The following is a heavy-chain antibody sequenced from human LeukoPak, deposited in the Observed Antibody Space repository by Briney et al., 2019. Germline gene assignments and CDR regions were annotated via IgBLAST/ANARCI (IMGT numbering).Heavy chain of an antibody. Sequence: ASVKVSCKASGYTFVSYGIGWVRRAPGQGLERMGWISGYSGNTKYPQKLQGRVTMTTDTSTSTAYMELRSLRSDDTAVYYCARDALTVAVIDYWGQGTLVTVSS. CDR2: ISGYSGNT. J-gene: IGHJ4*02. CDR1: GYTFVSYG. CDR3: ARDALTVAVIDY. V-gene: IGHV1-18*01. D-gene: IGHD4-23*01.